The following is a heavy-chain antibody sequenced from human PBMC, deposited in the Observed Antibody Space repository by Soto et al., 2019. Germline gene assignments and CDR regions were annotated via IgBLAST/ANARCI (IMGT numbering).Heavy chain of an antibody. CDR2: VYPKNGVT. CDR3: VRENWHYDY. J-gene: IGHJ4*02. CDR1: GYTFNVYY. Sequence: SVKVSCKASGYTFNVYYIHWVRQAPGQGLEWVGFVYPKNGVTDLAQKFQGRVTLTRDTSISTVYMELSSLKSDDTAVYFCVRENWHYDYWGQGTLVTVSS. V-gene: IGHV1-2*02. D-gene: IGHD1-7*01.